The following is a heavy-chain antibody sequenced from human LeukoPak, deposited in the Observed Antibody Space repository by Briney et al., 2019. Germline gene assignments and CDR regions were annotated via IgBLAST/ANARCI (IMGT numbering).Heavy chain of an antibody. CDR1: GGTLSSYA. J-gene: IGHJ6*03. Sequence: SVKVSCKASGGTLSSYAISWVRQAPGQGLEWMGGIIPILGTANYAQKFQGRVTITADESTSTAYMELSSLRSEDTAVYYCARSYRSYYYYYMDVWGKGTTVTISS. CDR2: IIPILGTA. CDR3: ARSYRSYYYYYMDV. V-gene: IGHV1-69*01. D-gene: IGHD1-26*01.